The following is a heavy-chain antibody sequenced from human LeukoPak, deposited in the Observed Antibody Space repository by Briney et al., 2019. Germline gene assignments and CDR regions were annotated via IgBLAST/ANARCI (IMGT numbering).Heavy chain of an antibody. V-gene: IGHV3-30-3*01. J-gene: IGHJ6*02. CDR2: ISYDGSNK. Sequence: GGSLRLSCAASGFTFSSYAMHWVRQAPGKGLEWVAVISYDGSNKYYADSVKGRFTISRDNSKNTLYLQMNSLRAEDTAVYYCAREAHYYGMDVWGQGTTVTVSS. CDR3: AREAHYYGMDV. CDR1: GFTFSSYA.